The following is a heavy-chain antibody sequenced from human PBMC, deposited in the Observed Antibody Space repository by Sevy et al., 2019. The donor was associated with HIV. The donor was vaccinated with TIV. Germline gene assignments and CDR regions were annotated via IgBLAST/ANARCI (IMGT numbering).Heavy chain of an antibody. V-gene: IGHV3-53*01. CDR1: GFTVSSNY. J-gene: IGHJ6*02. CDR2: IFSGGST. D-gene: IGHD3-3*01. CDR3: ARGMILEGSWCGMDV. Sequence: GSLRLSCAVSGFTVSSNYMTWVRQAPGKGLEWVSVIFSGGSTYYADSVKGRFTISRDNSRNILSLQMNSLRAEDTAVYYCARGMILEGSWCGMDVWGQGTTVTVSS.